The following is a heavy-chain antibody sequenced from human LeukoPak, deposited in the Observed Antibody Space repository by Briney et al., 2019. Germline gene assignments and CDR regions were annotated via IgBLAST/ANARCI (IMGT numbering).Heavy chain of an antibody. D-gene: IGHD5-18*01. V-gene: IGHV3-7*01. Sequence: PGASLRLSCAASGFSFSSYWINWFRQPPGTVLDLVSNFKQDGTEKYYVDSVKGRFTISRDNTKKSLYLQMNSLRAEDTGVYYCARDPSRGYTYGYGDYWGQGILVTVSS. J-gene: IGHJ4*02. CDR1: GFSFSSYW. CDR3: ARDPSRGYTYGYGDY. CDR2: FKQDGTEK.